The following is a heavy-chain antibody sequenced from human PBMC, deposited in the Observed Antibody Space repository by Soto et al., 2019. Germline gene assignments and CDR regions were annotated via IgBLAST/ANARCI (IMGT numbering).Heavy chain of an antibody. CDR2: INHSGST. CDR3: AITDDVDTAMVSEYYYYGMDV. V-gene: IGHV4-34*01. D-gene: IGHD5-18*01. CDR1: GGSFSGYY. J-gene: IGHJ6*02. Sequence: SETLSLTCAVYGGSFSGYYWSWIRQPPGKGLEWIGEINHSGSTNYNPSLKSRVTISVDTSKNQFSLKLSSVTAADTAVYYCAITDDVDTAMVSEYYYYGMDVWGQGTTVTVSS.